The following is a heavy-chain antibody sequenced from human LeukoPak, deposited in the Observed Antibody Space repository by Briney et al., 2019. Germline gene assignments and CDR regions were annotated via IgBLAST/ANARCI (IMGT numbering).Heavy chain of an antibody. D-gene: IGHD1-7*01. CDR1: GFTFSDYY. Sequence: GGSLRLSCAASGFTFSDYYMSWIRQAPGKGLEWVSYISSSGSTIYYADSVKGRFTISRDNSKNTLYLQMNSLRAEDTAVYYCARAVKLELFGYYYYMDVWGKGTTVTVSS. V-gene: IGHV3-11*04. CDR3: ARAVKLELFGYYYYMDV. J-gene: IGHJ6*03. CDR2: ISSSGSTI.